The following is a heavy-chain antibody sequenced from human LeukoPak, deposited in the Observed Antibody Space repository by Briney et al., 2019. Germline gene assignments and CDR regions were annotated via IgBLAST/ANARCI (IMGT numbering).Heavy chain of an antibody. J-gene: IGHJ5*01. CDR1: GGTFSSYA. D-gene: IGHD2-15*01. Sequence: SVKVSCKASGGTFSSYAISWVRQAPGQGLEWVGGIIPIFGTANYAQKFQGRVTITTAESTSTAYMELSSLRSEDTAVYYCARDGYCSGGSCYGDNWFDPWGQGTLVTVSS. CDR2: IIPIFGTA. V-gene: IGHV1-69*05. CDR3: ARDGYCSGGSCYGDNWFDP.